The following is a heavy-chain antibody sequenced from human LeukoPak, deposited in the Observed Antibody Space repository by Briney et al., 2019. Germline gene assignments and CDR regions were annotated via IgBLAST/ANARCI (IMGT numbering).Heavy chain of an antibody. CDR3: ARGGNYYYYGMDV. CDR2: IKQDGSEK. J-gene: IGHJ6*02. V-gene: IGHV3-7*01. CDR1: GFTFSNFW. D-gene: IGHD6-13*01. Sequence: PGGSLRLSCAASGFTFSNFWMSWVRQAPGKGLEWVANIKQDGSEKYYVDSLKGRFTISRDNAKNSLYLQMNSLRAEDTAVYYCARGGNYYYYGMDVWGQGTTVTVSS.